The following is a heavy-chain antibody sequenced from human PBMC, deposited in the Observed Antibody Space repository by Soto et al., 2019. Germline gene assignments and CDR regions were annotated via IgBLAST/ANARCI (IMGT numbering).Heavy chain of an antibody. Sequence: QVQLQESGPGLVKPSQTLSLMCTVSGAPISGGDYHWSWIRQPPGKGLGWIGYIFPSGATHYNSSLCSRITMSVETSKSHFSLKLTSVTAADTAVYFCARGSAAKRYFDLWGRGTLVTVSS. D-gene: IGHD5-18*01. CDR3: ARGSAAKRYFDL. CDR2: IFPSGAT. V-gene: IGHV4-30-4*01. J-gene: IGHJ2*01. CDR1: GAPISGGDYH.